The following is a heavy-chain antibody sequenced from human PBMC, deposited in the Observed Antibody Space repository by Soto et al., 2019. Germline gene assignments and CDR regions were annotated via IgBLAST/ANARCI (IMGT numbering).Heavy chain of an antibody. CDR2: ISSSGGST. CDR3: ARVRCSGGSCSYNYYYLDV. V-gene: IGHV3-64*01. Sequence: GGSLRLSCAASGFTFSSYAMHWVRQAPGKGLEYVSAISSSGGSTYYANSVKGRFTISRDNSKSTLYLQMGSLRAEDMAVYYCARVRCSGGSCSYNYYYLDVWGKGTTVTVSS. CDR1: GFTFSSYA. D-gene: IGHD2-15*01. J-gene: IGHJ6*03.